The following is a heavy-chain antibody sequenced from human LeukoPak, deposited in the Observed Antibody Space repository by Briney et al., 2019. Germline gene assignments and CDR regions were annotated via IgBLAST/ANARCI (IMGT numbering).Heavy chain of an antibody. CDR3: AGSYSNHIGIDY. J-gene: IGHJ4*02. V-gene: IGHV4-39*07. CDR2: IYYSGST. D-gene: IGHD2-21*01. Sequence: SETLSLTCTVSGGSISSSNYYWGWVRQPPGKGLEWIGSIYYSGSTYYNSSLKSRVTISVDTSKNQFSLKLSSVTAADTAVYYCAGSYSNHIGIDYWGQGTLVTVTS. CDR1: GGSISSSNYY.